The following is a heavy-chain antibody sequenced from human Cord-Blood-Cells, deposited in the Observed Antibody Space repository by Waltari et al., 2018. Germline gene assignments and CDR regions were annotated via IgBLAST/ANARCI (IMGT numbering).Heavy chain of an antibody. CDR1: GDSVSSNSAA. CDR3: ARDHYFNWGSSSDAFDI. D-gene: IGHD7-27*01. J-gene: IGHJ3*02. Sequence: QVQLQQSGPGLVKPSQTLSLTCAISGDSVSSNSAARNWIRQSTSRGLEWLGRTYYRSKWYNDYAVSVKSRITINPDTSKNQFSLQLNSVTPEDTAVYYCARDHYFNWGSSSDAFDIWGQGTMVTVSS. CDR2: TYYRSKWYN. V-gene: IGHV6-1*01.